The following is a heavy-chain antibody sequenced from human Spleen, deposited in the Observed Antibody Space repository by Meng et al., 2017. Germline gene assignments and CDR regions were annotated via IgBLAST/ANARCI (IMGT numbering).Heavy chain of an antibody. V-gene: IGHV1-69*13. J-gene: IGHJ4*02. D-gene: IGHD2-15*01. CDR3: ARGQSLLLFDY. Sequence: QVQLVQSGAEVKKPGASVKASGYTFTSYGISWVRQAPGQGLEWMGGIIPIFGTANYAQKFQGRVTITADESTSTAYMELSSLRSEDTAVYYCARGQSLLLFDYWGQGTLVTVSS. CDR1: GYTFTSYG. CDR2: IIPIFGTA.